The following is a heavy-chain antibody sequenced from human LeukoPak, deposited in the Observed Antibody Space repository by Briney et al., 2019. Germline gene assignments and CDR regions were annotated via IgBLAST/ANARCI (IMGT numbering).Heavy chain of an antibody. CDR2: ISSYGDNT. CDR1: GFTFSDYT. J-gene: IGHJ4*02. Sequence: SRRSLRLSCVVSGFTFSDYTMPCVRRSAGKGLESVSAISSYGDNTYYANSVKGRFTISRDNSKNTLYLQMGSLRADDMAVYYCARATNSYGGNSDFWGQGTLVTVSS. D-gene: IGHD4-23*01. CDR3: ARATNSYGGNSDF. V-gene: IGHV3-64*01.